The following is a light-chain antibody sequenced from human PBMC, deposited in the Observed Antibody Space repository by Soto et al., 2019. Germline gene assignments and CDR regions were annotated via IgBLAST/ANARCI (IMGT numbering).Light chain of an antibody. Sequence: DIQITQPPSSLSASVGDRVTITCHASQNINNYLDWYQQKPGRAPKLLIYDASNLEAGVPSRFRGSGSGTDFTFTISRLQPEDIATYYCQQHENLPTFGQGTRLEI. CDR2: DAS. V-gene: IGKV1-33*01. CDR1: QNINNY. J-gene: IGKJ5*01. CDR3: QQHENLPT.